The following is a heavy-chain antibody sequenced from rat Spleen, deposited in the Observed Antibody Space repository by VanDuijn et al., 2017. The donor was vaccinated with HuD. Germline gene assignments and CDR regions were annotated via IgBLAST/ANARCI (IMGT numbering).Heavy chain of an antibody. D-gene: IGHD1-11*01. CDR3: ARDRGYYCDY. J-gene: IGHJ2*01. Sequence: QVQLKESGPDLVQTSQTLSLTCTVSGFSLTSYYVNWVRQPPGKGLEWMGVIWTDGNTAYNSLLKSRLSIIRDISKSQVFLKMNSLQTEDTATYYGARDRGYYCDYWGQGVMVTVSS. V-gene: IGHV2-43*01. CDR1: GFSLTSYY. CDR2: IWTDGNT.